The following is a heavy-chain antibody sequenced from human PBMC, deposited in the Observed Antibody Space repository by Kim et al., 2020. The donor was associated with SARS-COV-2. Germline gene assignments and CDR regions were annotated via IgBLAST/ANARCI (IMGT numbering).Heavy chain of an antibody. D-gene: IGHD2-2*01. J-gene: IGHJ6*02. Sequence: SETLSLTCTVSGDSISSSSYYWGWIRQPPGKGLEWIGSIYYRGSTYYNPSLKSRVTISVDTSKNQFSLKLSSVTAADTAVYYCAILPAANYYYYGMDVWGQGTTVTVSS. V-gene: IGHV4-39*07. CDR1: GDSISSSSYY. CDR3: AILPAANYYYYGMDV. CDR2: IYYRGST.